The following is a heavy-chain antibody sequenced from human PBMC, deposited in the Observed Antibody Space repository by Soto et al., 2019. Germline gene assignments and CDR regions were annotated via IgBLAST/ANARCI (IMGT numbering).Heavy chain of an antibody. V-gene: IGHV4-4*02. CDR2: IFHAGST. CDR3: ASTRQHCSATTCYEFCFDY. CDR1: GGSITNTNW. J-gene: IGHJ4*02. Sequence: QVQLQESGPGLVRPSGTLSLTCTVSGGSITNTNWWSWVRQPPGKGLEWLGAIFHAGSTNYNPSLKSRITMSADKSENRFSLNLTSVTAADTAVYYCASTRQHCSATTCYEFCFDYWGQGTLVTVSS. D-gene: IGHD2-2*01.